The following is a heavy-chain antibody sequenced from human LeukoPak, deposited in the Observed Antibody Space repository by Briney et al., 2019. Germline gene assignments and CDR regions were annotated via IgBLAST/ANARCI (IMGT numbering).Heavy chain of an antibody. Sequence: GGSLRLSCSASGFTFSSYSMNWVRQAPGKGLEWVSSISSSSSYIYYADSVKGRFTISRDNAKNSLYLQMNSLRAEDTAVYYCARAREYGWFDPWGQGTLVTVSS. D-gene: IGHD3-10*01. V-gene: IGHV3-21*01. CDR2: ISSSSSYI. CDR3: ARAREYGWFDP. CDR1: GFTFSSYS. J-gene: IGHJ5*02.